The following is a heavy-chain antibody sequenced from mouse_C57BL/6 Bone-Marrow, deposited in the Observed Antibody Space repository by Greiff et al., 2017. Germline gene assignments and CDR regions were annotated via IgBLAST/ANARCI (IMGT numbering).Heavy chain of an antibody. V-gene: IGHV1-26*01. CDR3: ASDYGSSLFAY. Sequence: VQLQQSGPELVKPGASVKISCTASGYTFTDYYMNWVKQSPGQSLEWIGDINPNNGGTSYNPKFKGKATLAVDTSSSTAYMELRSLTSEDSAVYYCASDYGSSLFAYWGQGTLVTVSA. D-gene: IGHD1-1*01. J-gene: IGHJ3*01. CDR2: INPNNGGT. CDR1: GYTFTDYY.